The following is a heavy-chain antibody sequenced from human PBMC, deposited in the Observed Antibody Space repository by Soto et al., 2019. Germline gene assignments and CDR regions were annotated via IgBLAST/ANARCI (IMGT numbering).Heavy chain of an antibody. V-gene: IGHV3-23*01. J-gene: IGHJ3*02. CDR3: TKGAEAYDFAFDK. CDR1: GFSFMNYG. Sequence: EVQLLESGGGLVQPGGSLRLSCATFGFSFMNYGMNWVRQAPGKGLEWASGITKTGRSTFIADSVRGRFTISKDNLKNIIYLQMNSLRVDDTALYYCTKGAEAYDFAFDKWGQVTMVTVTS. D-gene: IGHD3-3*01. CDR2: ITKTGRST.